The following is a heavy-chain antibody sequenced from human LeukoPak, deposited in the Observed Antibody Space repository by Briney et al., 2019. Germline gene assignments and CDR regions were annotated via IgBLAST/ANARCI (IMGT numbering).Heavy chain of an antibody. V-gene: IGHV3-23*01. CDR2: IVGSGGST. CDR1: GFTFISYA. J-gene: IGHJ4*02. Sequence: GGSLRLSCAASGFTFISYAMSWIRQAPGKGLEWVSAIVGSGGSTYYADPVKGRFTISRDNSKNTLYLQMNSLRAEDTAVYYCAKPKSGSYPGYYFDYWGQGTLVTVSS. D-gene: IGHD1-26*01. CDR3: AKPKSGSYPGYYFDY.